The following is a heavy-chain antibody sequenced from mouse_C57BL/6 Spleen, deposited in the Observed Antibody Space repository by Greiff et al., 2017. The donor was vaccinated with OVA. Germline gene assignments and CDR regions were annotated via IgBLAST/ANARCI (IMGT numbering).Heavy chain of an antibody. CDR2: IYPGDGDT. CDR1: GYAFSSSW. V-gene: IGHV1-82*01. CDR3: ARDRNYDAMDY. D-gene: IGHD2-1*01. Sequence: QVQLQQSGPELVKPGASVKISCKASGYAFSSSWMNWVKQRPGKGLEWIGRIYPGDGDTNYNGKFKGKATLTADKSSSTAYMQLSSLTSEDSAVYFCARDRNYDAMDYWGQGTSVTVSS. J-gene: IGHJ4*01.